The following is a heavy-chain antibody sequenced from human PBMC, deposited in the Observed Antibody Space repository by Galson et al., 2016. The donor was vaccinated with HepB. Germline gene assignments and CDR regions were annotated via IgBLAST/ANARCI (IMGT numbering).Heavy chain of an antibody. J-gene: IGHJ4*02. Sequence: SLRLSCAASGFTFSGYAMAWVRQAPGKGLEWVSGMSDSDDIYYAPSVKGRFTISRDNSKNTLFLPLTSLRAEDTAVCYCAKDTRGHSRGWSWYFDYWGPGTLVSVSS. D-gene: IGHD6-19*01. CDR1: GFTFSGYA. CDR2: MSDSDDI. V-gene: IGHV3-23*01. CDR3: AKDTRGHSRGWSWYFDY.